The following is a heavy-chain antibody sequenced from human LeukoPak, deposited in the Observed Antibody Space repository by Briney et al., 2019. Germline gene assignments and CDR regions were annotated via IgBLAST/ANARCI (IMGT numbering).Heavy chain of an antibody. V-gene: IGHV3-66*01. D-gene: IGHD4-11*01. CDR1: GFTVRDNY. CDR2: IYSGGNT. Sequence: GGSLRLSCAASGFTVRDNYMSWVRQARGKGLEWVSLIYSGGNTFYPDSVRGRFTISRDDSKNTLSLQMNSLRAEDTAVYYCARAVTTGYFDVWGRGTLVTVSS. CDR3: ARAVTTGYFDV. J-gene: IGHJ2*01.